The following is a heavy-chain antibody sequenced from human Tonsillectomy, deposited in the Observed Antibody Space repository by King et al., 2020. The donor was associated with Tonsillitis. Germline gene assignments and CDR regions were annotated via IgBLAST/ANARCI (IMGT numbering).Heavy chain of an antibody. CDR1: GFPLSDAW. D-gene: IGHD5-18*01. J-gene: IGHJ4*02. CDR2: IKSISRGGTP. CDR3: SSEGTSYGFHSLDS. Sequence: VQLVESGGALVKPEGSLRLSCVVSGFPLSDAWVSWVRQAPGKGLEWVGRIKSISRGGTPDYAAPVKGRFTISRDESNNILYLQMNSLKIEDTAVYYCSSEGTSYGFHSLDSWGQGNQVTVSS. V-gene: IGHV3-15*02.